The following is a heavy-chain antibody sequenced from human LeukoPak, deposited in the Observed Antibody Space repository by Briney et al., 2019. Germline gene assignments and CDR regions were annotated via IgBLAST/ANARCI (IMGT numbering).Heavy chain of an antibody. V-gene: IGHV4-39*01. Sequence: PSETLSLACTVSGASFSSSTYYWGWIRQPPGKGLEWIGSIYYSGSTYYNPSLKSRVTMSVDTSKNQFSLKLSSVTAADTAVYYCARHAGGISATGTRPFDYWGQGTLVTVSS. CDR3: ARHAGGISATGTRPFDY. CDR1: GASFSSSTYY. D-gene: IGHD6-13*01. CDR2: IYYSGST. J-gene: IGHJ4*02.